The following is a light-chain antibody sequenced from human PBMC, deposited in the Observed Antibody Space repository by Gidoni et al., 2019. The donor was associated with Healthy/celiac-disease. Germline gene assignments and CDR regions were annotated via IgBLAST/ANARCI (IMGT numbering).Light chain of an antibody. CDR2: LGS. CDR1: QSLLHSNGYNY. J-gene: IGKJ2*01. Sequence: DLVITQSPLSLPVTPGEPASISCRSSQSLLHSNGYNYLDWYLQKPGQSPQVLIYLGSNRAAGVPDRFSGSGSGTDFTLKISRVEAEDVGVYYCMQALQTPPYTFGQGTKLEIK. CDR3: MQALQTPPYT. V-gene: IGKV2-28*01.